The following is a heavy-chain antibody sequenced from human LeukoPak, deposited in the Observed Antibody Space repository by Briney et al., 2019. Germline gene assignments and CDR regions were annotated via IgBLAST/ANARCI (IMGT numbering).Heavy chain of an antibody. CDR3: AKDSTVTTEESFY. CDR1: GFTFSSYA. V-gene: IGHV3-23*01. J-gene: IGHJ4*02. CDR2: ISGSGGST. D-gene: IGHD4-17*01. Sequence: GGSLRLSCAASGFTFSSYAMSWVRQAPGKGLECFSAISGSGGSTYYADSVKGRFTISRDNSKNTLYLQMNSLRAEDTAVYYCAKDSTVTTEESFYWGQGTLVTVSS.